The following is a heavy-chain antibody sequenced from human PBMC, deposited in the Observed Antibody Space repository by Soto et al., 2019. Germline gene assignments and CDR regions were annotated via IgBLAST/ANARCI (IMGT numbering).Heavy chain of an antibody. CDR3: ARGERYDSSGYYIRFGY. J-gene: IGHJ4*02. V-gene: IGHV3-33*01. CDR2: IWYDGSNK. Sequence: GGSLRLSCAASGFTFSSYGMHWVRQAPGKGLEWVAVIWYDGSNKYYADSVKGRFTISRDNSKNTLYLQMNSLRAEDTAVYYCARGERYDSSGYYIRFGYWGQGTLVTVSS. CDR1: GFTFSSYG. D-gene: IGHD3-22*01.